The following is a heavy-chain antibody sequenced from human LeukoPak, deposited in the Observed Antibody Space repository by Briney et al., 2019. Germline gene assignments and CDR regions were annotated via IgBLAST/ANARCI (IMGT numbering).Heavy chain of an antibody. CDR2: ISYDGSNK. CDR3: ARTSYYGSGTYYPVFDS. D-gene: IGHD3-10*01. J-gene: IGHJ4*02. Sequence: PGGSLRLSCAASGFTFSSYGMHWVRQAPGKGLEWVAVISYDGSNKYYADSVKGRFTISRDNAKNSLYLQMNSLRDEDTAVYYCARTSYYGSGTYYPVFDSWGQGTLVTVSS. V-gene: IGHV3-30*03. CDR1: GFTFSSYG.